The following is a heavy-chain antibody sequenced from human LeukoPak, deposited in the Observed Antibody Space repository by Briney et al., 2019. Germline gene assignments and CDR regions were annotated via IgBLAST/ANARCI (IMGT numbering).Heavy chain of an antibody. CDR3: AKVGTYYDFCSGYSYFDY. J-gene: IGHJ4*02. CDR2: ISYEVCNL. Sequence: EGSLGLSCAASGFIFSSYGVQWVRQARGKGVEGVAVISYEVCNLFYADSVKGRFTISRDNSKNTLYLQMNSLRADDTAVYYCAKVGTYYDFCSGYSYFDYWGQGTLVTVSS. CDR1: GFIFSSYG. D-gene: IGHD3-3*01. V-gene: IGHV3-30*18.